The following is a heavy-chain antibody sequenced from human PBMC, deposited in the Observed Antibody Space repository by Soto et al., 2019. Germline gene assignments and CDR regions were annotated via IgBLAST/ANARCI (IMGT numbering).Heavy chain of an antibody. CDR3: ASDLVGASDSYGLDV. CDR1: GFTFSNYG. Sequence: GGSLRLSCAASGFTFSNYGMHWVRQAPGKGPEWVAIIWHDGNNKYYADSVRGRFIISRDNSKNRLYLQMNSLRAEDTAVYYCASDLVGASDSYGLDVWGQGTPVTVSS. V-gene: IGHV3-33*01. CDR2: IWHDGNNK. D-gene: IGHD1-26*01. J-gene: IGHJ6*02.